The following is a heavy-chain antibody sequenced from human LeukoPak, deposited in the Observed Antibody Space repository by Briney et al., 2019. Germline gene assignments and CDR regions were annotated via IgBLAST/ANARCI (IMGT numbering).Heavy chain of an antibody. CDR2: ISRSGSTI. Sequence: GGSLRLSCAASGSTFSSYEMNWVRQAPGKGLEWVSYISRSGSTIYYADSVKGRFTISRDNAKNSLYLQMNSLRAEDTAVYYCARGRHYYESSGYYLFMGVWGKGTTVTISS. CDR1: GSTFSSYE. J-gene: IGHJ6*03. CDR3: ARGRHYYESSGYYLFMGV. D-gene: IGHD3-22*01. V-gene: IGHV3-48*03.